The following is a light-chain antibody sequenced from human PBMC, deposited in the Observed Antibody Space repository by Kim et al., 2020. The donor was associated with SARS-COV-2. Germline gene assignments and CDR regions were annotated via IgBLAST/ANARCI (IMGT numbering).Light chain of an antibody. J-gene: IGKJ5*01. V-gene: IGKV1-17*01. CDR1: QDIRND. Sequence: ASEGDRVPITCRASQDIRNDLGWYQQNPGRAPKRLIYGASSLQSGVPSRFSGSGSGTEFTLTISSVQPEDFATYFCLQHNTYPITFGQGTRLEIK. CDR3: LQHNTYPIT. CDR2: GAS.